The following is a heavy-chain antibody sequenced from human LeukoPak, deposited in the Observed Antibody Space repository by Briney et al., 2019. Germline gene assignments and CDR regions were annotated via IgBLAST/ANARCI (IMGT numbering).Heavy chain of an antibody. CDR1: GYTLTSYG. Sequence: GSSVKVSCKASGYTLTSYGISWVRQAPGQGLEWMGWISAYNGNTNYAQKLQGRVTMTTDTSTSTAYMELRSLRSDDTAVYYCAREPPGIAVAGTGTLDYWGQGTLVTVSS. CDR3: AREPPGIAVAGTGTLDY. J-gene: IGHJ4*02. CDR2: ISAYNGNT. V-gene: IGHV1-18*01. D-gene: IGHD6-19*01.